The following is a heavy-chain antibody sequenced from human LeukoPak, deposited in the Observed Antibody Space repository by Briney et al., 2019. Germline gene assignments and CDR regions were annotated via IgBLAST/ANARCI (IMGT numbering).Heavy chain of an antibody. CDR1: GFTVSSKY. Sequence: GGSLRLSCAASGFTVSSKYMSWARQAPGKGLEWVSVIYSGGSTYYADSVKGRFTISRDNSKNTLYLQMNSLRAEDTAVYYCASCPEHYGVFRRNYFDYWGQGTLVTVSS. V-gene: IGHV3-66*01. D-gene: IGHD4-17*01. CDR3: ASCPEHYGVFRRNYFDY. J-gene: IGHJ4*02. CDR2: IYSGGST.